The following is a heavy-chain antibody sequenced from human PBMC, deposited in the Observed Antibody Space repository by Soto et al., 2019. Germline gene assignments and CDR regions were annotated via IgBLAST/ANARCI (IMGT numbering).Heavy chain of an antibody. D-gene: IGHD3-3*02. J-gene: IGHJ5*02. CDR1: GDSIISSDFY. Sequence: SETLSLTCTVSGDSIISSDFYWGWVRQPPGKGLEWIGSIFYLGSSYYNPSLKSRVTMSVDTSKNQFSLRLRSVTAADTALYFCARHSLALRKNIWFDPWGQGIMVTVSS. CDR2: IFYLGSS. V-gene: IGHV4-39*01. CDR3: ARHSLALRKNIWFDP.